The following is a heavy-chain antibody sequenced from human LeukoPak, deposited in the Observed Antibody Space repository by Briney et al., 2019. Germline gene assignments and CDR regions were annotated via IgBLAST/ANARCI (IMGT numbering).Heavy chain of an antibody. V-gene: IGHV1-2*02. CDR2: INPNNGDT. D-gene: IGHD1-1*01. J-gene: IGHJ4*02. CDR3: ARRKTGTETY. Sequence: ASVTVSFTASGYTFTDYYMHWLRQAPGQGLEWLGWINPNNGDTIYTQKFRGRVTMTRDTAISTAYMELSSLTPGDTAVYYCARRKTGTETYWGQGTRVTGSS. CDR1: GYTFTDYY.